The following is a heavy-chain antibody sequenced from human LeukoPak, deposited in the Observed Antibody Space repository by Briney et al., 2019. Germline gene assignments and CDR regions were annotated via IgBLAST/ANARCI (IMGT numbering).Heavy chain of an antibody. V-gene: IGHV4-59*08. CDR2: IYYSGST. Sequence: SETLFLTCTVSGGSISSYYWSWIRQPPGKGLEWIGYIYYSGSTNYNPSLKSRVTISVDTSKNQFSLKLSSVTAADTAVYYCARSIQLWFDLWGRGTLVTVSS. J-gene: IGHJ2*01. D-gene: IGHD5-18*01. CDR1: GGSISSYY. CDR3: ARSIQLWFDL.